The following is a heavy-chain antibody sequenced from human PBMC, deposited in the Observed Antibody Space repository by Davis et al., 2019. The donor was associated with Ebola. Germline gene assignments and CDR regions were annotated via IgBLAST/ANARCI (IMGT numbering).Heavy chain of an antibody. CDR3: ARDLATSSGAHFFYFGMDV. V-gene: IGHV1-18*01. Sequence: ASVKVSCKSSGYTFTSYGISWVRQAPGQGLEWMGWNSGYEDNTNYAPRFQGRITLTKDRATSTVYMELRSLTSDDTAVYYCARDLATSSGAHFFYFGMDVWGEGTSVAVSS. J-gene: IGHJ6*04. CDR1: GYTFTSYG. D-gene: IGHD3-10*01. CDR2: NSGYEDNT.